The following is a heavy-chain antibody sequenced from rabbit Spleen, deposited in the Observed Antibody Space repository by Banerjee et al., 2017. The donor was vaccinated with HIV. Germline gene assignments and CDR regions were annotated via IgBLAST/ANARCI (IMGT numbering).Heavy chain of an antibody. Sequence: QEQLTETGGGLVQPGGSLTLSCKASGIDFSGNAMCWVRQAPGKGLEWIACIAADDFASTHYASWATGRFTVSKTSSTTVTLQMTSLTAADTATYFCARGIVYGFAGDTYPPYGMDLWGQGTLVTVS. CDR1: GIDFSGNA. CDR3: ARGIVYGFAGDTYPPYGMDL. CDR2: IAADDFAST. D-gene: IGHD6-1*01. J-gene: IGHJ6*01. V-gene: IGHV1S45*01.